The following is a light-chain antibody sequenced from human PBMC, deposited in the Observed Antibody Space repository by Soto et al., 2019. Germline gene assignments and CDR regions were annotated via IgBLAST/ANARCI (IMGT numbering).Light chain of an antibody. Sequence: QPVLTQPPSVSGAPGQRVTISCTGSSSNIGAGYDVHWYQQLPGTAPKLLIYDNSNRPSGVPDRFSGSKSGTSASLAITGLQAEDEADYYCQSYDSSLSGNYVFGTGTKLTVL. CDR1: SSNIGAGYD. V-gene: IGLV1-40*01. CDR2: DNS. CDR3: QSYDSSLSGNYV. J-gene: IGLJ1*01.